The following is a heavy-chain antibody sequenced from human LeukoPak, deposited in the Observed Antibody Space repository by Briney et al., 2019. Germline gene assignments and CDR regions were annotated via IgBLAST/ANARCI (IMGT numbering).Heavy chain of an antibody. Sequence: PGGSLRLSCAASGFTFSSYAMSWVRQAPGKGLEWVSAISDSGGSTYYADSVKGRFTISRDNSKNTLYLQMNSLRAEDTAVYYCAKDHCSSTSCYETPPPHFDYWGQGTLVTVSS. D-gene: IGHD2-2*01. J-gene: IGHJ4*02. CDR3: AKDHCSSTSCYETPPPHFDY. CDR2: ISDSGGST. V-gene: IGHV3-23*01. CDR1: GFTFSSYA.